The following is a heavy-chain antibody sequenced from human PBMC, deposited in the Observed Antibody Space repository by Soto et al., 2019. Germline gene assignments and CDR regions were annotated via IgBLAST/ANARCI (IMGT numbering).Heavy chain of an antibody. D-gene: IGHD3-3*01. CDR1: TFSSYA. J-gene: IGHJ4*02. V-gene: IGHV3-11*06. Sequence: TFSSYAMTWIRQAPGKGLEWVSYISSSSSYTNYADSVKGRFTISRDNAKNSLYLQMNSLRAEDTAVYYCARDEAFWSGYYTLDYWGQGTLVTVSS. CDR3: ARDEAFWSGYYTLDY. CDR2: ISSSSSYT.